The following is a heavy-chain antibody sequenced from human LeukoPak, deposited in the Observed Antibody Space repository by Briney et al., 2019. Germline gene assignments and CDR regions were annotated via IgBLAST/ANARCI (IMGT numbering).Heavy chain of an antibody. V-gene: IGHV4-34*01. Sequence: SETLSLTCGVYGGSFNNYYWVSWIRQPPGKGLEWIGEINHSGSTYYNPSLKSRVTISVDTSKNQFSLQLTSVTAAAAAVYYFGTGDGERESWGQGTLVTVSS. J-gene: IGHJ5*02. D-gene: IGHD4-17*01. CDR1: GGSFNNYY. CDR3: GTGDGERES. CDR2: INHSGST.